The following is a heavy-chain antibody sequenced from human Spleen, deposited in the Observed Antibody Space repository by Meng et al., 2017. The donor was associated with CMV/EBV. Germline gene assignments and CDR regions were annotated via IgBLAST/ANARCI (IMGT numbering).Heavy chain of an antibody. J-gene: IGHJ5*02. V-gene: IGHV4-39*07. CDR1: GGSISSSSYY. D-gene: IGHD1-26*01. Sequence: GPLRLSCTVSGGSISSSSYYWGWIRQPPGKGLEWIGSIYYSGSTYYNPSLKSRVTISVDTSKNQFSLKLSSVTAADTAVYYCARDSGATSWFDPWGQGTLVTVSS. CDR3: ARDSGATSWFDP. CDR2: IYYSGST.